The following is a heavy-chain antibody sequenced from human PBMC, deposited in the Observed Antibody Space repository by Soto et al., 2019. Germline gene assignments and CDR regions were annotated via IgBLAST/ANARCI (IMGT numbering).Heavy chain of an antibody. V-gene: IGHV3-23*01. Sequence: VQLLESGGGLVQPGGSLRLSCAASGFTFSSYAMNWVRQTPGEGLEWVSGISDSGGSPYYADSVKGRFTISRDNSKNTLYLQMDSLRXXXXGVYYCARYALGLSPWWYNWFDRWGQGTLV. D-gene: IGHD2-8*02. CDR1: GFTFSSYA. J-gene: IGHJ5*02. CDR3: ARYALGLSPWWYNWFDR. CDR2: ISDSGGSP.